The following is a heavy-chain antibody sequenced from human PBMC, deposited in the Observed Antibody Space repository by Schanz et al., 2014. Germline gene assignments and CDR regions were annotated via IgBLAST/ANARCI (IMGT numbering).Heavy chain of an antibody. V-gene: IGHV1-18*01. Sequence: QVRLVQSGAELKMPGATVKVSCETSGYTFTNYGVSWVRQAPGQGLEWVAWISPYNGNTAYAQNLKGRVRMTTATPTATAYMELRSLTSDDTAVYYCARDRVYRFLKGENRFYFDYWGQGTLVIVSS. CDR1: GYTFTNYG. CDR2: ISPYNGNT. J-gene: IGHJ4*02. CDR3: ARDRVYRFLKGENRFYFDY. D-gene: IGHD3-3*01.